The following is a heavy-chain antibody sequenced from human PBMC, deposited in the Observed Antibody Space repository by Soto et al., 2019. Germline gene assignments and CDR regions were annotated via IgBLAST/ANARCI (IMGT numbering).Heavy chain of an antibody. D-gene: IGHD2-15*01. CDR1: GGTSRSLS. CDR3: ARDTHSAGGWFDT. CDR2: ITPLFGIP. Sequence: QVQLVQSGAEGKKPGSSVKVSCKASGGTSRSLSITWVRQAPGQGLEWMGGITPLFGIPNYPQKFQGRLTMTADKSTGTAYLELSSLRSEDSAVYYCARDTHSAGGWFDTWGRGTLVTVSS. V-gene: IGHV1-69*17. J-gene: IGHJ5*02.